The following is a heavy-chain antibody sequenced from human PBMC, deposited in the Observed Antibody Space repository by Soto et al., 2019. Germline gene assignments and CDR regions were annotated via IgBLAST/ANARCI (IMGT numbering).Heavy chain of an antibody. CDR2: INHSGGT. Sequence: SETLSLTCAVYGGSFSGYYWSWIRQPPGKGLEWIGEINHSGGTNYNPSLKSRVTISVDTSKNQFSLKLSSVTAADTAVYYCARASNRYCSSTSCYAPYYGMDVWGKGTTVTVSS. D-gene: IGHD2-2*01. J-gene: IGHJ6*04. V-gene: IGHV4-34*01. CDR3: ARASNRYCSSTSCYAPYYGMDV. CDR1: GGSFSGYY.